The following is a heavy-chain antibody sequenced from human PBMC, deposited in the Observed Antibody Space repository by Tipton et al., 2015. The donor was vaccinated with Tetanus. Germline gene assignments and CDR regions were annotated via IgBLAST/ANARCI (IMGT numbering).Heavy chain of an antibody. D-gene: IGHD1-26*01. V-gene: IGHV4-39*01. CDR3: ARHSGSYPFDY. Sequence: TLSLTCTVSGGSISSTAYYWGWIRQPPGQGLEWIGSVYYDASAYYNPSLKSRVTISIDTSKNQFSLKLSSVTAADTAVYYCARHSGSYPFDYWGQGTLVTVSS. J-gene: IGHJ4*02. CDR2: VYYDASA. CDR1: GGSISSTAYY.